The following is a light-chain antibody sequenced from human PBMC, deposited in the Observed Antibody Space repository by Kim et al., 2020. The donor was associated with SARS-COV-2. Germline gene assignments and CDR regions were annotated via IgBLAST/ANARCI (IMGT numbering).Light chain of an antibody. Sequence: VDPGKPARITGVGNNIERKSVHWYQQKPGQAPVLVIYYDTDRPSGIPERFSGSNSGNTATLTISGTQAMDEADYYCQAWDSSTAWVFGGGTQLTVL. V-gene: IGLV3-21*01. CDR2: YDT. CDR3: QAWDSSTAWV. J-gene: IGLJ3*02. CDR1: NIERKS.